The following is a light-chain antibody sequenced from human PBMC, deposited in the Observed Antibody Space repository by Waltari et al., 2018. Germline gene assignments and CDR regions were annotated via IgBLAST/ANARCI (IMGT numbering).Light chain of an antibody. V-gene: IGLV2-14*01. CDR2: EVH. CDR1: SSDAGGYNY. CDR3: SSYTRSGPL. Sequence: QSALTQPASVSWSPGQSITIPCTGTSSDAGGYNYVSWDQQHPGKAPKLMIYEVHNRPAGVSNRFSGSKSGNTASLTISGLQAEDEADYYCSSYTRSGPLFGGGTKLTVL. J-gene: IGLJ3*02.